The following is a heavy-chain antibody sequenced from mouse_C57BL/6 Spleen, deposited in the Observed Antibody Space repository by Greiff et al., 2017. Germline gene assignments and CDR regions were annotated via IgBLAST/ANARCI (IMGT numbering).Heavy chain of an antibody. V-gene: IGHV1-54*01. CDR2: INPGSGGT. CDR1: GYAFTNYL. CDR3: ARRYYGSSYVRGFDY. J-gene: IGHJ2*01. D-gene: IGHD1-1*01. Sequence: QVQLQQSGAELVRPGTSVKVSCKASGYAFTNYLIEWVKQRPGQGLEWIGVINPGSGGTNYNEKFKGKATLTADKSSSTAYMQLSSLTSEGSAVYFCARRYYGSSYVRGFDYWGQGTTLTVSS.